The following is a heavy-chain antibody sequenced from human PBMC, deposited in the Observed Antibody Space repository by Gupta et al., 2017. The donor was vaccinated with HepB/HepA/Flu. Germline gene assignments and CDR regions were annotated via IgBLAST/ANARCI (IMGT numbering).Heavy chain of an antibody. CDR2: MSIIRDIP. CDR1: GFTFSTYS. V-gene: IGHV3-48*02. CDR3: TTHRFGSMIY. J-gene: IGHJ4*02. D-gene: IGHD3-16*01. Sequence: EVQLVESGGGLVQPGGSLRLSCAASGFTFSTYSMNWVRQAPGKGLEWISHMSIIRDIPYYADSVKGRFTISRDNAENSLYLQMNSLRDEDTAVYYCTTHRFGSMIYWGQGTLVTVSS.